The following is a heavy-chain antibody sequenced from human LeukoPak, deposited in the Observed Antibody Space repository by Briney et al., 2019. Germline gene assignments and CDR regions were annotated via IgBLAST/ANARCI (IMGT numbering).Heavy chain of an antibody. CDR1: GGSFSGYY. Sequence: SETLSLTCAVYGGSFSGYYWSWIRQPPGKGLEWIGEINHSGSTNYNPSLKSRVIISADTSKNHFSLQLSSVTAADTAVYYCARRRDYYDSSGYLYWYFDVWGRGTLVTVSS. CDR2: INHSGST. CDR3: ARRRDYYDSSGYLYWYFDV. V-gene: IGHV4-34*01. D-gene: IGHD3-22*01. J-gene: IGHJ2*01.